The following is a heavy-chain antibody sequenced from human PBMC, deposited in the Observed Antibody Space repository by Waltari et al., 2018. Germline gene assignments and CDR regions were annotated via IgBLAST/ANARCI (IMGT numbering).Heavy chain of an antibody. V-gene: IGHV3-74*01. CDR1: GFTLSRFW. CDR3: VKGGWGFGELYDQH. D-gene: IGHD3-10*01. CDR2: INGDGSIA. Sequence: VESGGDLVQPGGSLRLSCTASGFTLSRFWMHWVRQPPGKGPEWVSRINGDGSIAHYAESVKGRFTISRDNAKNSLYLQMKSLRPEDTALYYCVKGGWGFGELYDQHWGQGILVTVSS. J-gene: IGHJ4*02.